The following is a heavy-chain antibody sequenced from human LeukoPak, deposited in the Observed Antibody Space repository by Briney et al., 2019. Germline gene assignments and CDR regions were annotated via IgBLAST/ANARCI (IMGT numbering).Heavy chain of an antibody. CDR2: IYYSGST. CDR3: ATGFPEEGEQWLVRYYYYYMDV. D-gene: IGHD6-19*01. V-gene: IGHV4-59*01. CDR1: GGSISSYY. Sequence: SETLSLTCTGSGGSISSYYWSWIRQPPGKGLEWIGYIYYSGSTNYNPSLKSRVSITVNTSDNQFSLKLSSVTAADTAVYYCATGFPEEGEQWLVRYYYYYMDVWGKGTTVTISS. J-gene: IGHJ6*03.